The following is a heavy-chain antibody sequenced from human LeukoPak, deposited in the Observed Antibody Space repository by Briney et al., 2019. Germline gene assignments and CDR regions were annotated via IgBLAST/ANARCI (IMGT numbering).Heavy chain of an antibody. D-gene: IGHD5-24*01. CDR3: ARAGTYGYYWYFDL. V-gene: IGHV6-1*01. CDR2: TYYRSKWYN. Sequence: SQTLSLTCAISGDSVSSNSATWNWIRQSPSRGLEWLGRTYYRSKWYNDYAVSLKSRITINPDTSKNQFSLQLNSVTPEDTAVYYCARAGTYGYYWYFDLWGRGTLATVSS. CDR1: GDSVSSNSAT. J-gene: IGHJ2*01.